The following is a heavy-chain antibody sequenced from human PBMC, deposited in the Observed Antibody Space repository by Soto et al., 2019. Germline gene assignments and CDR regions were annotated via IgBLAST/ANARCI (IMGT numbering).Heavy chain of an antibody. CDR3: AGGDYYHSSGYYFYYYTMDV. CDR2: VNYGGST. V-gene: IGHV4-39*01. CDR1: GGSISSSSYY. J-gene: IGHJ6*02. Sequence: QLHLQESGPGLVKPSETLSLTCTVSGGSISSSSYYWGWIRQPPGRGLEWIGNVNYGGSTYYNPSLKSRVTISVETSKSQFSLKLSSVTAADTAVYYCAGGDYYHSSGYYFYYYTMDVWGQGTTVTVSS. D-gene: IGHD3-22*01.